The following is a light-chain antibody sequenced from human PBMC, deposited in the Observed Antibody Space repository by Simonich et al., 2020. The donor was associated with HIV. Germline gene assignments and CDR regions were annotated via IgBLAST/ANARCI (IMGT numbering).Light chain of an antibody. V-gene: IGKV4-1*01. Sequence: DIVMTQSPDSLAVSLGERATIYCKSSQSVLTSSNNKNNLAWYQQKPGQPPKLLIYWAATRESGVPDRFSGSGSETDFTLTISSLQAEDVAVYYCQQYFRTPLTFGGGTKVEIK. CDR2: WAA. CDR3: QQYFRTPLT. CDR1: QSVLTSSNNKNN. J-gene: IGKJ4*01.